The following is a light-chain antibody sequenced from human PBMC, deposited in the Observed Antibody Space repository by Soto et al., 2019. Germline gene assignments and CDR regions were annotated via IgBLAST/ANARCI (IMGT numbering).Light chain of an antibody. CDR3: SSHTRDTALV. Sequence: QPALTQPASVSGSPGQSITISCTGTSSDVGTYNYVSWYQHHPGKAPKLIIYEVSNRPSGVSNRFSGSKSGSTASLTISGLQAEDEADYHCSSHTRDTALVFGTGTKVTVL. V-gene: IGLV2-14*01. CDR1: SSDVGTYNY. CDR2: EVS. J-gene: IGLJ1*01.